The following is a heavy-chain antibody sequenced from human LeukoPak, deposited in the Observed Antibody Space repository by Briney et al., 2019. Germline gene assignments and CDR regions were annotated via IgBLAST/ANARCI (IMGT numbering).Heavy chain of an antibody. D-gene: IGHD3-16*02. Sequence: GASVEVSFKASGGTFTIYDINWVRQATGQGLEGMGWMNPNSVNTGYAQKFQSRVTITRNTSISTAYMELSSLRSEDTAVYYCARGQSIYDYVGGSYRYVLFDYWGQGTLVTVSS. CDR3: ARGQSIYDYVGGSYRYVLFDY. V-gene: IGHV1-8*03. J-gene: IGHJ4*02. CDR2: MNPNSVNT. CDR1: GGTFTIYD.